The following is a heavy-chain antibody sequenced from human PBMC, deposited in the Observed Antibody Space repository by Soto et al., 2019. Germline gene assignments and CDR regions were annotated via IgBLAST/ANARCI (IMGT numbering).Heavy chain of an antibody. Sequence: QVQLVQSGAEVKKPGASVKVSCKASGYTFTGYYMHWVRQAPGQGLEWMGWINPNSGGTNYAQKFRGWVTMTRDTSISTAYMELSRLRSDDTAVYYCARVENCSSTSCPRAFDIWGQGTMVTVSS. CDR2: INPNSGGT. CDR3: ARVENCSSTSCPRAFDI. D-gene: IGHD2-2*01. CDR1: GYTFTGYY. V-gene: IGHV1-2*04. J-gene: IGHJ3*02.